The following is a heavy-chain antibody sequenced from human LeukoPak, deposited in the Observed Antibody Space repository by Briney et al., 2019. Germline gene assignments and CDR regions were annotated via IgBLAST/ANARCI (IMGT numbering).Heavy chain of an antibody. D-gene: IGHD2-21*02. CDR3: AKSGSRCGGDCYVYYFDY. V-gene: IGHV3-23*01. CDR1: GFTVSSNY. CDR2: ISGSGGST. J-gene: IGHJ4*02. Sequence: GGSLRLSCAASGFTVSSNYMSWVRQAPGKGLEWVSAISGSGGSTYYADSVKGRFTISRDNSKNTLYLQMNSLRAEDTAVYYCAKSGSRCGGDCYVYYFDYWGQGTLVTVSS.